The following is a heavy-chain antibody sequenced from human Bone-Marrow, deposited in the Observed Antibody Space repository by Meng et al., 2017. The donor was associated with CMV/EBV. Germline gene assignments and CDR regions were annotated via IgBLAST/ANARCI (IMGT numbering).Heavy chain of an antibody. CDR2: IHYSGST. Sequence: GSLRLSCTVSSGSISIYYWSWIRQPPGKGLEWIGCIHYSGSTNYNPSLKSRVTISVDTSKNQFSLKLSSVTAADTAVYYCARERTYYYGSGSYGYNWFDPWGQGTLVTVSS. D-gene: IGHD3-10*01. CDR3: ARERTYYYGSGSYGYNWFDP. CDR1: SGSISIYY. J-gene: IGHJ5*02. V-gene: IGHV4-59*01.